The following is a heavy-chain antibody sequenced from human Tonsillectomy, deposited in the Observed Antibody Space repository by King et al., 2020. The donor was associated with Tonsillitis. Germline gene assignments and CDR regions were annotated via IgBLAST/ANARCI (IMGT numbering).Heavy chain of an antibody. CDR2: IRYEGFNK. V-gene: IGHV3-30*02. CDR1: GFTFRNYG. CDR3: AKDGALSAAGRFYYYAMDV. D-gene: IGHD6-13*01. J-gene: IGHJ6*02. Sequence: QLVQSGGGVVQPGGSQRLSCAASGFTFRNYGMHWVRRAPGKGLEGGAFIRYEGFNKYHIHSVKGRFTISRDNSKNMLPLQMNSLRGEDTAMYYCAKDGALSAAGRFYYYAMDVWGQGTTVSVSS.